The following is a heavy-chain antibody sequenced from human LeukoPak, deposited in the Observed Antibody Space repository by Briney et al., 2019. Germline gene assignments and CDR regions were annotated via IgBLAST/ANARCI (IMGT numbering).Heavy chain of an antibody. CDR2: ISSTGSTR. V-gene: IGHV3-48*01. J-gene: IGHJ4*02. Sequence: GGSLRLSCAASGFTFSSYNMNWVRQAPGRGLEWISYISSTGSTRYHADSVKGRFTISRDNAKNSLYLQMGSLRAEDTAVYYCARGDNWNYFDYWGQGTLVTVSS. CDR3: ARGDNWNYFDY. D-gene: IGHD1-20*01. CDR1: GFTFSSYN.